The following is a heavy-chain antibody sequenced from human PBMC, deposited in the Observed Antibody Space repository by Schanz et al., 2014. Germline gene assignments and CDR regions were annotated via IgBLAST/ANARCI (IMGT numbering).Heavy chain of an antibody. CDR1: GGSVSSGGDY. Sequence: QVQLQESGPGLVKPSQTLSLTCTVSGGSVSSGGDYWSWIRQHPGKGLEWIGCISYSGSTYYNPSLKRRVTISVDTSKNQFSQNLSSATAADTTVYYCARDRGHGNLPRDIGGQGTMVTVSA. D-gene: IGHD4-17*01. CDR3: ARDRGHGNLPRDI. CDR2: ISYSGST. J-gene: IGHJ3*02. V-gene: IGHV4-31*03.